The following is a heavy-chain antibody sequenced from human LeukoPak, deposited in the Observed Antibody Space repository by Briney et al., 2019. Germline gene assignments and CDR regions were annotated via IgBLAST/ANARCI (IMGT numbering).Heavy chain of an antibody. V-gene: IGHV1-2*02. CDR3: ARGRFCCSSSPRVLVY. CDR1: GYTFTGYD. J-gene: IGHJ4*02. CDR2: INPNSGGT. Sequence: ASVKVSCKASGYTFTGYDMHWVRQAPGQGLEWMGWINPNSGGTNYAQKFQGRVTMTRDTSISTAYMELSRLRSDDTAVYYCARGRFCCSSSPRVLVYWGQGTLVTVSS. D-gene: IGHD6-6*01.